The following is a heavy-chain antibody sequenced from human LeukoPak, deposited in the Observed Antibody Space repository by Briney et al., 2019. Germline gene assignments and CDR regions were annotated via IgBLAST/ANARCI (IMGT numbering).Heavy chain of an antibody. D-gene: IGHD6-13*01. Sequence: GGSLRLSCAASGFTFSDYYMSWIRQAPGKGLEWVAVISYDGSNKYYADSVKGRFTISRDNSKNTLYLQMNSLRAEDTAVYYCAKARGVAAAGTDFDYWGQGTLVTVSS. V-gene: IGHV3-30*18. CDR1: GFTFSDYY. CDR2: ISYDGSNK. CDR3: AKARGVAAAGTDFDY. J-gene: IGHJ4*02.